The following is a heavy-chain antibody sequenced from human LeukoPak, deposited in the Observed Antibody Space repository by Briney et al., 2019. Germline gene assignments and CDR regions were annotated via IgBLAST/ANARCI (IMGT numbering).Heavy chain of an antibody. CDR3: ARDLTTYYYDSSGYLNWFDP. J-gene: IGHJ5*02. Sequence: GASVKVSCKASGGTFSSYAISWVRQAPGQGLEWMGGIIPIFGTANYAQKFQGRVTITADESTSTAYMELSSLRSEDTAVYYCARDLTTYYYDSSGYLNWFDPWGQGTLVTVSS. CDR1: GGTFSSYA. CDR2: IIPIFGTA. V-gene: IGHV1-69*13. D-gene: IGHD3-22*01.